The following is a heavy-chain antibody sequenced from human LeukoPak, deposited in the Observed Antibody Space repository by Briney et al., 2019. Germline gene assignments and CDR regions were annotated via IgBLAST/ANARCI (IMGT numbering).Heavy chain of an antibody. V-gene: IGHV3-23*01. CDR3: ARDNRGYSYGTLNY. Sequence: GGSLRLSCAASGFTFSSYAMSWVRRAPGKGLEWVSAISGSGGSTYYADSVKGRFTISRDNSKNTLYLQMNSLRAEDTAVYYCARDNRGYSYGTLNYWGQGTLVTVSS. CDR1: GFTFSSYA. D-gene: IGHD5-18*01. CDR2: ISGSGGST. J-gene: IGHJ4*02.